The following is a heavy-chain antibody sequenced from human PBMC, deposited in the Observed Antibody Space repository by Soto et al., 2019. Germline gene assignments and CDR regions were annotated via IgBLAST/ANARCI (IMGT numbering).Heavy chain of an antibody. J-gene: IGHJ4*02. CDR3: ARDRPLYSSSPGLGY. CDR1: GFTFSSYG. D-gene: IGHD6-13*01. Sequence: GGSLRLSCAASGFTFSSYGMHWVRQAPGKGLEWVAVIWYDGSNKYYADSVKGRFTISRDNSKNTLYLQMNSLRAEDTAVYYCARDRPLYSSSPGLGYWGQGTLVTVSS. V-gene: IGHV3-33*01. CDR2: IWYDGSNK.